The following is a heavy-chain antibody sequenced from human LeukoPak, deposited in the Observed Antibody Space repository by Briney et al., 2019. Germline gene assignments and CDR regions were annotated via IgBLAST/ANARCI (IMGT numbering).Heavy chain of an antibody. Sequence: GGSLRLSCAASGFTFSDYYMSWLRQAPGQGLECISYISSTGVTTYYGDSVKGRFTISRDNAKNSLYLQMNSLRAEDTAVYYCARSGLYGADDYWGQGTLVTVSS. CDR2: ISSTGVTT. J-gene: IGHJ4*02. V-gene: IGHV3-11*01. CDR3: ARSGLYGADDY. D-gene: IGHD4-17*01. CDR1: GFTFSDYY.